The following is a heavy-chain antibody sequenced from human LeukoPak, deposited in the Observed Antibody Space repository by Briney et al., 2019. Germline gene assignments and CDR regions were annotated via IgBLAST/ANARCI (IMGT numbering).Heavy chain of an antibody. CDR1: GGTFSSYA. CDR3: ARDQGLTAPPPYGLDV. CDR2: IIPIFGTA. J-gene: IGHJ6*02. V-gene: IGHV1-69*06. D-gene: IGHD4/OR15-4a*01. Sequence: SVKVSCKASGGTFSSYAISWVRQAPGQGLEWMGGIIPIFGTANYAQKFQGRVTITADTSTSTVYMELSSLRSEETAVYYCARDQGLTAPPPYGLDVWGQGTTVIVSS.